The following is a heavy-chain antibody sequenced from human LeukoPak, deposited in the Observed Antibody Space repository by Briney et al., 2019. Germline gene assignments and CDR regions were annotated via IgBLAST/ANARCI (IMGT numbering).Heavy chain of an antibody. V-gene: IGHV3-7*01. CDR3: ARENRDGYNPYNWFDP. D-gene: IGHD5-12*01. J-gene: IGHJ5*02. CDR2: IKQEGSEK. CDR1: GFSFGSYW. Sequence: GGSLRLSCAASGFSFGSYWMSWVRRAPGKGLEWVANIKQEGSEKFYVDSVKGRFTISRDNAKNSLYLQMNSLRAEDTGIYYCARENRDGYNPYNWFDPWGQGTRVTVSS.